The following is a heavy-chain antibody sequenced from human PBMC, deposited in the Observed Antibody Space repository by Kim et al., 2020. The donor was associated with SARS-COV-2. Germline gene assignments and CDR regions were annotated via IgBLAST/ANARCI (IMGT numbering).Heavy chain of an antibody. D-gene: IGHD1-26*01. V-gene: IGHV4-39*07. Sequence: SETLSLTCTVSGGSISSSSYYWGWIRQPPGKGLEWIGSIYYSGSTYYNPSLKSRVTISVDTSKNQFSLKLSSVTAADTAVYYCASINRVGATGGYWGQGTLVTVSS. J-gene: IGHJ4*02. CDR2: IYYSGST. CDR1: GGSISSSSYY. CDR3: ASINRVGATGGY.